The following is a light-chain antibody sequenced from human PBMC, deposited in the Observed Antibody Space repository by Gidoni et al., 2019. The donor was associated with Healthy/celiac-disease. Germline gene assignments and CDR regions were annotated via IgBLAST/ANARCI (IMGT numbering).Light chain of an antibody. V-gene: IGLV2-14*01. CDR3: SSYTSSSPVV. Sequence: QSALTQPAPVSGSPGQSTTIPCTGTSSDVGGYNYVPWYQQHPGKAPKLMIYEVSNRPSGVSNRFSGSKSGNTASLTISGLQAEDEADYYCSSYTSSSPVVFGGGTKLTVL. CDR2: EVS. J-gene: IGLJ2*01. CDR1: SSDVGGYNY.